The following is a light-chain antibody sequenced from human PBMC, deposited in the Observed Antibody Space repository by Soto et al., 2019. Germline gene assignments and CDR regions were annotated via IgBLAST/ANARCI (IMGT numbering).Light chain of an antibody. CDR3: QQSYRTPHT. Sequence: EIQMTQSPSSLSASAGERVTITCRASQSVSNYLNWYQQKPGKAPKLLIYATSTLETGVPARFSGSGSGTDFTLTISSQPPEVLVTYYCQQSYRTPHTFGQGTRLEI. CDR1: QSVSNY. V-gene: IGKV1-39*01. J-gene: IGKJ5*01. CDR2: ATS.